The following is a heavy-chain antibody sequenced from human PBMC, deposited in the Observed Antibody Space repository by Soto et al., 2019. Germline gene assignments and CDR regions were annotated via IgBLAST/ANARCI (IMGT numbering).Heavy chain of an antibody. CDR2: IYYNGNA. CDR1: GGSFSNTIYY. D-gene: IGHD6-19*01. V-gene: IGHV4-39*01. Sequence: SETLSLTCSVSGGSFSNTIYYWAWVRQPPGKGLEWIGSIYYNGNAFYNPSLKSRVTISVDSSKSQFSLKVTSVTAADTAVYYCARNMRAVAYTLGYWGQGDLVTVSS. J-gene: IGHJ4*02. CDR3: ARNMRAVAYTLGY.